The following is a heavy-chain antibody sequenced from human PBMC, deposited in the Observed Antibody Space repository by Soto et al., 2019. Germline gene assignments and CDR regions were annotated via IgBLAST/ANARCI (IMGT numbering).Heavy chain of an antibody. J-gene: IGHJ6*02. CDR2: IYYSGRT. CDR3: ARGHSGSYRTGEGYYYGMDV. CDR1: GGSISSYY. D-gene: IGHD1-26*01. V-gene: IGHV4-59*01. Sequence: QVQLQESGPGLVKPSETLSLTCTVSGGSISSYYWSWIRQPPGKGLEWIGYIYYSGRTNYNPSLKSRVTISVDTSKNQFSLKLSAVTAADTAVYYCARGHSGSYRTGEGYYYGMDVWGQGTTVTVSS.